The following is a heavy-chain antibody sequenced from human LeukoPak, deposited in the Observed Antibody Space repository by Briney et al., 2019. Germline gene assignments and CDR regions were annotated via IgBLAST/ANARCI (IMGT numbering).Heavy chain of an antibody. CDR1: GFNSADYG. V-gene: IGHV3-20*04. J-gene: IGHJ4*02. CDR2: IDWSGEAS. CDR3: ARDLSATWYSLAY. D-gene: IGHD2-15*01. Sequence: GGSLRLSCVGAGFNSADYGMSWVRQAPGKGLEWVSGIDWSGEASEYADSVKGRFTISRDNAKDSLFLQMNTLRPEDTGLYYCARDLSATWYSLAYWGQGTLVTVSS.